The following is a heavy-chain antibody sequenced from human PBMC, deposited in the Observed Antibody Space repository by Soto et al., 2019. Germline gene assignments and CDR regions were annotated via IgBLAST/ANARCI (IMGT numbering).Heavy chain of an antibody. D-gene: IGHD2-21*02. CDR1: GLSLRTTGVG. Sequence: QVTLKESGPTLVKPTQTLTLTCTVSGLSLRTTGVGVGWVRQPPGKALEWLALLYWDDDKRYSPSLRSRLTIAKDISEKQEVLSMTNMDTVDTATYYCVQSRCGGDCLEIYSSHAYNGLDVWGQGTTVTVSS. CDR3: VQSRCGGDCLEIYSSHAYNGLDV. J-gene: IGHJ6*02. CDR2: LYWDDDK. V-gene: IGHV2-5*02.